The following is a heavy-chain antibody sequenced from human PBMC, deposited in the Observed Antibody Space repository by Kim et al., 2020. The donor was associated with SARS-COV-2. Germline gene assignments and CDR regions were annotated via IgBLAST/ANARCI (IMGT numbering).Heavy chain of an antibody. J-gene: IGHJ6*02. V-gene: IGHV3-49*02. CDR3: TRVNYYYGMDV. Sequence: TKEYAAYVKRRFNLSSDDSTSIAYLQMNSLNTEDTAVYYCTRVNYYYGMDVWGQGTTVPVSS. CDR2: TK.